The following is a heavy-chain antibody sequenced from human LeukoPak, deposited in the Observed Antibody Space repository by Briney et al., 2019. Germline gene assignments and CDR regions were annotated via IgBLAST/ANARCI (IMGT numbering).Heavy chain of an antibody. J-gene: IGHJ3*02. CDR3: ARGAEMYYYGSGSYYGHDAFDI. CDR1: GYTFTSYG. D-gene: IGHD3-10*01. CDR2: ISAYNGNT. V-gene: IGHV1-18*01. Sequence: ASVKVSCKASGYTFTSYGISWVRQAPGQGLGWMGWISAYNGNTNYAQKLQGRVTMTTDTSTSTAYMELSSLRSEDTAVYYCARGAEMYYYGSGSYYGHDAFDIWGQGTMVTVSS.